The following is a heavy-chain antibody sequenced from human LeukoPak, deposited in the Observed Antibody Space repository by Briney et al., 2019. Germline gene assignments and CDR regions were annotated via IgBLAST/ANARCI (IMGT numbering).Heavy chain of an antibody. CDR3: ARDRTYGGNSGFDY. CDR2: IYTTGST. Sequence: PSETLSLTCTVSGGSISSYYWSWIRQPAGKGLEWIGRIYTTGSTNYNPSLKNRVTMSVDTSKNQFSLNLGSVSAADTAVYYCARDRTYGGNSGFDYWGQGTLVTVSS. J-gene: IGHJ4*02. D-gene: IGHD4-23*01. V-gene: IGHV4-4*07. CDR1: GGSISSYY.